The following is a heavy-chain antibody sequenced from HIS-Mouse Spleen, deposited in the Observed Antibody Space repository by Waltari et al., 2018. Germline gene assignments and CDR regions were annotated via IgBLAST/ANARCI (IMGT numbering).Heavy chain of an antibody. V-gene: IGHV4-39*07. D-gene: IGHD6-13*01. J-gene: IGHJ2*01. Sequence: QLQLQESGPGLVKPSETLSLTCTVSGGSISSSSYYWGWIRQPPGKWLEWIGRIYYSGRPHYNPSLKSRVTISVDTSKNQFSLTLSSVTAADTAVYYCAREIPYSSSWYDWYFDLWGRGTLVTVSS. CDR1: GGSISSSSYY. CDR3: AREIPYSSSWYDWYFDL. CDR2: IYYSGRP.